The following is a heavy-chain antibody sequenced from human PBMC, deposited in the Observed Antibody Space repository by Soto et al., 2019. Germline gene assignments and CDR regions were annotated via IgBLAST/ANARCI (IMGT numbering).Heavy chain of an antibody. J-gene: IGHJ5*02. CDR2: IYYGGST. Sequence: QVQLQESGPGLVKPSETLSLTCTVSGGSVSSGDYYCSWIRQPPGKGLEWIGYIYYGGSTNHNPSLKSRVSISVDTSKNQFSLKLNSVTAADTAVYYCARIPVDTYMIHWVVPWGQGTLVTVSS. D-gene: IGHD3-16*01. CDR1: GGSVSSGDYY. V-gene: IGHV4-61*08. CDR3: ARIPVDTYMIHWVVP.